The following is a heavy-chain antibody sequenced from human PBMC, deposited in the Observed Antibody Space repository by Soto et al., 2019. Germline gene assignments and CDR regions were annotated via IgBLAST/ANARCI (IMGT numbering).Heavy chain of an antibody. V-gene: IGHV3-21*06. D-gene: IGHD1-1*01. J-gene: IGHJ4*02. CDR2: ITPTSTFI. CDR3: ARARGNDCYEDY. CDR1: GFTFSSYS. Sequence: EVQLVESGGGLVKPGGSLRLSCAASGFTFSSYSFNWVRQAPGKGLEWVSIITPTSTFISYADSVRGRFTISRDNAKNSLYLQMDSLGSGDTAVYYCARARGNDCYEDYWGQGTLVTFSS.